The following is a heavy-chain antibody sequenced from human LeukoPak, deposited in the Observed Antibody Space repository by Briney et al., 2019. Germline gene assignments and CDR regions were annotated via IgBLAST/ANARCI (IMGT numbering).Heavy chain of an antibody. V-gene: IGHV3-66*01. Sequence: GGSLRLSCAASGFTVSGNYMSWVRQAPGKGLEWVSVIYSGGSTYYADSVKGRFTISRDNSKNTLYLQMKSLRAEDTAVYYCARVSAITMIVVVSNPLDYWDQGTLVTVSS. D-gene: IGHD3-22*01. J-gene: IGHJ4*02. CDR2: IYSGGST. CDR3: ARVSAITMIVVVSNPLDY. CDR1: GFTVSGNY.